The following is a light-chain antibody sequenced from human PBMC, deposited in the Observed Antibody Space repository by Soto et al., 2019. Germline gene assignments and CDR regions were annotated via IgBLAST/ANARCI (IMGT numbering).Light chain of an antibody. V-gene: IGKV1-12*01. CDR2: SAS. J-gene: IGKJ2*01. CDR1: QGISNW. CDR3: QQTNSFPYT. Sequence: DIQMTQSPSSVSASVGDRVTITCRASQGISNWLAWYQQKPGKAPKLLIFSASRLQSGVPSRFSGSGSETDFTLTITSLQPADFAAYYSQQTNSFPYTFGQGTKLEIK.